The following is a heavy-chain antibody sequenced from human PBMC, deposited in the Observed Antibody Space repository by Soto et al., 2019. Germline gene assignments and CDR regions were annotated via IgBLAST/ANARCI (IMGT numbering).Heavy chain of an antibody. CDR3: ARASFQDDFWSGYPLGV. CDR1: GYTFTSYD. Sequence: ASVKVSCKASGYTFTSYDINWVRQATGQGLEWMGWMNHNSGNTGYAQKFQGRVTSTRNTSISTAYMELSSLRSEDTAVYYCARASFQDDFWSGYPLGVWGKGTTVTVSS. CDR2: MNHNSGNT. D-gene: IGHD3-3*01. V-gene: IGHV1-8*01. J-gene: IGHJ6*04.